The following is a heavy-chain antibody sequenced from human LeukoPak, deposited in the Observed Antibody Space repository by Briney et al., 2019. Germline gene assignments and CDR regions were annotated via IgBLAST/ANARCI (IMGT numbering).Heavy chain of an antibody. CDR3: ARAPPYYDIHRDAFDI. D-gene: IGHD3-9*01. Sequence: GGSLRLSCAVSGFTFSSYSMIWVRQAPGKGLEWVSSISSGSNYIYYADSMKGRFTISRDNAKNSLYLKMNSLRAEDTAVYYCARAPPYYDIHRDAFDIWGQGTMVTVSS. CDR1: GFTFSSYS. CDR2: ISSGSNYI. J-gene: IGHJ3*02. V-gene: IGHV3-21*01.